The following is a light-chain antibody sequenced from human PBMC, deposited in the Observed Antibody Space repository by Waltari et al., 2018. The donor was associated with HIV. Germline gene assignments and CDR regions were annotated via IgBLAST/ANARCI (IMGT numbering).Light chain of an antibody. CDR1: QSVQEF. J-gene: IGKJ4*01. V-gene: IGKV3-11*01. CDR2: DAS. Sequence: EIVLTQSPAILSVSPGETATLSCRASQSVQEFLAWYQRRPGQVPGLVVYDASKRAAGVPDRFSGSGFGTDFTLTISGLEPEDVAFYYCQHRTTWPPTFGGGTRVEIE. CDR3: QHRTTWPPT.